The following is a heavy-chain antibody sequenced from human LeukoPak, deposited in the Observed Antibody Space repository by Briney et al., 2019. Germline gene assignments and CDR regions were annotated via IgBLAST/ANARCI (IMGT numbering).Heavy chain of an antibody. J-gene: IGHJ4*02. Sequence: GGSLRLSCAASGFTFSSYGMHWVRQAPGKGLEWVAFIHYDGTNEYYADSVKGRFTISRDNSKNSLYLQMNSLRAEDTAVYYCARASRIQLWVDYWGQGTLVTVSS. D-gene: IGHD5-18*01. CDR2: IHYDGTNE. CDR3: ARASRIQLWVDY. CDR1: GFTFSSYG. V-gene: IGHV3-30*02.